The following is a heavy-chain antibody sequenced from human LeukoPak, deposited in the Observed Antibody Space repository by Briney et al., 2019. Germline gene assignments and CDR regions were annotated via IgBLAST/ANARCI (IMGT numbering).Heavy chain of an antibody. CDR1: GGSFSGYY. CDR2: INHSGST. J-gene: IGHJ4*02. Sequence: PSETLSLTCAVYGGSFSGYYWSWIRQPPGKGLEWIGEINHSGSTNYNPSLKSRVTISVDTSKNQFSLKLSSVTAADTAVYYCARHYGDYRYYFDYWGQGTLVTVSS. V-gene: IGHV4-34*01. CDR3: ARHYGDYRYYFDY. D-gene: IGHD4-17*01.